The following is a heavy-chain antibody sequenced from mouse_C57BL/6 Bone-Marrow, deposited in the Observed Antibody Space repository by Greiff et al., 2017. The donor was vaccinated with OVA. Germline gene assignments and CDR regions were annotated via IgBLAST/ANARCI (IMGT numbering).Heavy chain of an antibody. CDR1: GYTFTSYG. D-gene: IGHD1-1*01. CDR2: IYPRSGNT. Sequence: VQLQQSGAELARPGASVKLSCKASGYTFTSYGISWVKQRTGQGLEWIGEIYPRSGNTYYNEKFKGQATLTADKSSSTAYMELRSLTSEDSAVYFCARSGLLRYAMDYWGQGTSVTVSS. CDR3: ARSGLLRYAMDY. J-gene: IGHJ4*01. V-gene: IGHV1-81*01.